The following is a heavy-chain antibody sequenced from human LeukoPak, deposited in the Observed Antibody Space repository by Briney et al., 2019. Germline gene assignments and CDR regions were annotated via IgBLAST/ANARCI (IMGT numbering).Heavy chain of an antibody. J-gene: IGHJ4*02. CDR2: ISSSSSYI. CDR3: ARSGEWELGNYFDY. CDR1: GFTFSSYS. V-gene: IGHV3-21*01. Sequence: GGSLRLSCAASGFTFSSYSMNWVRQAPGKGLEWGSSISSSSSYIYYADSVKGRFTISRDNAKNSLYLQMNSLRAEDTPVYYCARSGEWELGNYFDYWGQGTLVTVSS. D-gene: IGHD1-26*01.